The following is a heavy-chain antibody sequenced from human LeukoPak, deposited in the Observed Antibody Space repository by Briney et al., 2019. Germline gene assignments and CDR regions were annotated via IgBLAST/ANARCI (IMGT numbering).Heavy chain of an antibody. CDR3: AKTGRGYSYLGAFDI. CDR2: ISGSGGST. V-gene: IGHV3-23*01. J-gene: IGHJ3*02. Sequence: GGSLRLSCAASGFTFSSYAMSWVRQAPGKGLEWVSAISGSGGSTYYADSVKGRFTISRDNSKNTLYLQMNSLRAEDTAVYYRAKTGRGYSYLGAFDIWGQGTMVTVSS. CDR1: GFTFSSYA. D-gene: IGHD5-18*01.